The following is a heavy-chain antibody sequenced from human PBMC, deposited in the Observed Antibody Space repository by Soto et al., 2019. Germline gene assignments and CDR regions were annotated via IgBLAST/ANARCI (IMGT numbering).Heavy chain of an antibody. CDR2: INPSGGST. D-gene: IGHD6-13*01. J-gene: IGHJ5*02. CDR1: GYTFTSYY. V-gene: IGHV1-46*03. CDR3: AREYSSSWYDYNWFDP. Sequence: ASVKVSCKASGYTFTSYYMHWVRQAPGQGLEWMGIINPSGGSTSYAQKFQGRVTMTRDTSTSTVYMELSSLRSEDTAVYYCAREYSSSWYDYNWFDPWGQGTLVTVSS.